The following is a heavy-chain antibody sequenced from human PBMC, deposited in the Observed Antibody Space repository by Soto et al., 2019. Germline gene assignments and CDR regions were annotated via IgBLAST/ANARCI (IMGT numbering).Heavy chain of an antibody. CDR2: INPATGAA. V-gene: IGHV1-2*02. D-gene: IGHD3-3*01. Sequence: QLHLVQSGAVVKKPGASVTVSCSASGYPVTAYYMHWVRQAPGRGLEWMGGINPATGAAKYTQTFRGRVTMARDTPTSTVFMELSGLTSEDTAVFSCARGGGVGVAGSAAFDMWGQGTLVTVSS. CDR1: GYPVTAYY. CDR3: ARGGGVGVAGSAAFDM. J-gene: IGHJ3*02.